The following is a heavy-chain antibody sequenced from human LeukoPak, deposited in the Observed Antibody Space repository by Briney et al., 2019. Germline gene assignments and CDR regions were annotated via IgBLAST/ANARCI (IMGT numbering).Heavy chain of an antibody. V-gene: IGHV3-30*02. J-gene: IGHJ4*02. Sequence: PGGSLRLSCAASGFTFSSYGMHWVRQAPGKGLEWGAFIRYDGSNKYYADSVKGRFTISRDNSKNTLYLQMYSLRAEDTAVYYCAKDISSNWAYFDYWGQGTLVTVSS. D-gene: IGHD7-27*01. CDR2: IRYDGSNK. CDR1: GFTFSSYG. CDR3: AKDISSNWAYFDY.